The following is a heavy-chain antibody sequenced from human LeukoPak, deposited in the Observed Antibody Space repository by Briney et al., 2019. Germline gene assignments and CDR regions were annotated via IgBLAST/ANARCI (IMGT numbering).Heavy chain of an antibody. Sequence: SETLSLTCTVSGYSIISGYYWGWIRQPPGKGLEWIGSMYHSGSTYYNPSLKSQVTISVDTSKNQFSLRLSSVTAADTAVYYCARLIAGLDWLDPWGQGTLVTVSS. D-gene: IGHD6-13*01. J-gene: IGHJ5*02. CDR3: ARLIAGLDWLDP. V-gene: IGHV4-38-2*02. CDR1: GYSIISGYY. CDR2: MYHSGST.